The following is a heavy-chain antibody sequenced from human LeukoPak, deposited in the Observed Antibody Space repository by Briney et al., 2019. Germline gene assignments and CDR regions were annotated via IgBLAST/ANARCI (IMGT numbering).Heavy chain of an antibody. CDR2: IYYSGST. CDR3: ARPSGGTPFKRFDY. D-gene: IGHD1-14*01. CDR1: GGPISSYY. Sequence: PSETLSLTCTVSGGPISSYYWSWIRQPPGKGLEWIGYIYYSGSTNYNPSLKSRVTISVDTSKNQFSLKLTSVTAADTAVYYCARPSGGTPFKRFDYWGQGTLVTVSS. V-gene: IGHV4-59*12. J-gene: IGHJ4*02.